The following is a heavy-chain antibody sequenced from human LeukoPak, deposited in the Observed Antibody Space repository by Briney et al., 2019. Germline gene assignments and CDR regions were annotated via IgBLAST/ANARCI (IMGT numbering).Heavy chain of an antibody. CDR3: AKEQGWFGECSTY. CDR2: IGGNGGST. V-gene: IGHV3-23*01. J-gene: IGHJ4*02. Sequence: QPGGSLRLSCAASGFTFSSYAMSWVRQAPGKGLEWVSAIGGNGGSTYYAEFVKGRFTISRDNSKNTLYLQMDSLRADDTALYYCAKEQGWFGECSTYWGQGSLVTVSS. D-gene: IGHD3-10*01. CDR1: GFTFSSYA.